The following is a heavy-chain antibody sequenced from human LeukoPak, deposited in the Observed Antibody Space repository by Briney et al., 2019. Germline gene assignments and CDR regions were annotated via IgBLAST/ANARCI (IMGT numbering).Heavy chain of an antibody. CDR1: GYTFTSHG. CDR2: ISAYNGNT. D-gene: IGHD6-13*01. Sequence: GASVKVSCKASGYTFTSHGISWVRQAPGQGLEWMGWISAYNGNTNYAQKLQGRVTITRDTSASTAYMELSSLRSEDMAVYYCTRSVPAAGHDAFDIWGQGTMVTVSS. V-gene: IGHV1-18*03. CDR3: TRSVPAAGHDAFDI. J-gene: IGHJ3*02.